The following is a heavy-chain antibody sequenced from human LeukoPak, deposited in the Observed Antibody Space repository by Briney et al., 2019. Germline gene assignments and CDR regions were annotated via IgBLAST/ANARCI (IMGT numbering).Heavy chain of an antibody. D-gene: IGHD3-10*01. CDR3: ARITMVRGVIPQNWFDP. CDR2: ISAYNGNT. V-gene: IGHV1-18*01. Sequence: ASVKVSCKASGYTFTSYGISWMRQAPGQGLEWMGWISAYNGNTNYAQKLQGRVTMTTDTSTSTAYMELRSLRSDDTAVYYCARITMVRGVIPQNWFDPWGQGTLVTVSS. CDR1: GYTFTSYG. J-gene: IGHJ5*02.